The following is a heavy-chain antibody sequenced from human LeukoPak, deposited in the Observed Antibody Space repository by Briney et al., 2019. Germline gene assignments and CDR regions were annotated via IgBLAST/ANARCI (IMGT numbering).Heavy chain of an antibody. CDR1: GGSISSYY. CDR3: ARLIVDHYYGMDV. Sequence: SETLSLTCTVSGGSISSYYWSWIRQPPGKGLEWIGYIYYSGSTNYNPSLKSRVTISVDTSKNQFSLKLSSVTAADTAVYYCARLIVDHYYGMDVWGQGTTVTVSS. D-gene: IGHD2/OR15-2a*01. V-gene: IGHV4-59*01. J-gene: IGHJ6*02. CDR2: IYYSGST.